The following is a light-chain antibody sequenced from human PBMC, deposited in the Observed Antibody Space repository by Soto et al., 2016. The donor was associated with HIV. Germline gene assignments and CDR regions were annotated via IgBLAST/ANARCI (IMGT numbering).Light chain of an antibody. CDR1: QSISSW. J-gene: IGKJ2*01. CDR3: QQYYTYSYT. Sequence: DIQMTQSPSTLSASVGDRVTITCRASQSISSWLARYQQKPGKAPKLLIYKASGLESGVPSRFSGSGSGTEFTLTISSLQPDDFATYYCQQYYTYSYTFGQGTKLEIK. V-gene: IGKV1-5*03. CDR2: KAS.